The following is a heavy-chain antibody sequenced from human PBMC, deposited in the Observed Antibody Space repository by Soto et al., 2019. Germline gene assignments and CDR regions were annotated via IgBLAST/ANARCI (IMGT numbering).Heavy chain of an antibody. CDR1: GYTFTSYA. CDR2: INAGNGKT. Sequence: QVQLVQSGAEEKKPGASVKVSCKASGYTFTSYAMHWVRQAPGQRLEWMGWINAGNGKTKCSQKFQDRVTINRDTYASTAYMEMSRLRYKDTAVYYCARGESVVGDYWGQGTLVTVSS. D-gene: IGHD2-15*01. J-gene: IGHJ4*02. CDR3: ARGESVVGDY. V-gene: IGHV1-3*05.